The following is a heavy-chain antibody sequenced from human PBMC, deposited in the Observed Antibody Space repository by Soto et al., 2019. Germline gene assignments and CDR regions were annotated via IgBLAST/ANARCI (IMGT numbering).Heavy chain of an antibody. CDR1: GGSVSGSSHY. CDR3: ARGGTSSRRAVAGYFHY. V-gene: IGHV4-61*01. J-gene: IGHJ1*01. CDR2: IDYSGST. Sequence: SETLSLTCSVSGGSVSGSSHYWNWIRQTPGKGLEWIGYIDYSGSTKYSPSLKSRVTISVDTSKTQFSLKMSSVTAADTAVYYCARGGTSSRRAVAGYFHYWGRASRSPSPQ. D-gene: IGHD1-7*01.